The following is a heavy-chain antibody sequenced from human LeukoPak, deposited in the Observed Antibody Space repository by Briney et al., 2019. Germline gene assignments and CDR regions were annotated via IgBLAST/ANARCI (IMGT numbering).Heavy chain of an antibody. V-gene: IGHV1-69*05. CDR2: IIPIFGTA. Sequence: ASVKVSCKASGGTFSSYAISWVRQAPGQGLEWMGGIIPIFGTANYAQKFQGRVTMTRDTSTSTVYMELSSLRSEDTAVYYCARGLANLFDYWGQGTLVTVSS. CDR3: ARGLANLFDY. CDR1: GGTFSSYA. J-gene: IGHJ4*02.